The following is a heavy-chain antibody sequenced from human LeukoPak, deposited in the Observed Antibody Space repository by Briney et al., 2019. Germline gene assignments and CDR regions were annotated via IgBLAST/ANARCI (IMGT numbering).Heavy chain of an antibody. V-gene: IGHV3-21*01. CDR1: GFTFSSYS. Sequence: GGSLRLSCAASGFTFSSYSMNWVRQAPGKGLEWVSSISSSGSYIFHADSVKGRFTISRDNAQNSLYLQMSSLRAEDTAVYYCAREGPINNGDLDYWGQGPLVTVSS. J-gene: IGHJ4*02. CDR2: ISSSGSYI. D-gene: IGHD1/OR15-1a*01. CDR3: AREGPINNGDLDY.